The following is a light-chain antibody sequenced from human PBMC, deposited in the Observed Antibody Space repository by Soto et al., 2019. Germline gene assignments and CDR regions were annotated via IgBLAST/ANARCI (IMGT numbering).Light chain of an antibody. J-gene: IGLJ2*01. Sequence: QSALTQPPSASGSPGQSVTISCTGTSSDVGGYNSVSWYQHHPAKAPELIIYDVSKRPSGVPDRFSGSKSGNTASLTVSGLQAEDEADYYCSSYAATNKVTFGGGTKLTVL. CDR2: DVS. V-gene: IGLV2-8*01. CDR1: SSDVGGYNS. CDR3: SSYAATNKVT.